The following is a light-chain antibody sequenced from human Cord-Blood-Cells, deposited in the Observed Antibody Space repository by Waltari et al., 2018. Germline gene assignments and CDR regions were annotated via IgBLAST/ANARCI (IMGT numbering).Light chain of an antibody. CDR3: QVWDSSSDHYVV. J-gene: IGLJ2*01. CDR1: NIGMKR. Sequence: SYVPTQPPSVSVAPGKTARITGGGTNIGMKRVNWKQQKPEKAPVLFVYDDSDRPSGIPGRFSGSNSGNTATLTISRVEAGDEADYYCQVWDSSSDHYVVFGGGTKLTVL. CDR2: DDS. V-gene: IGLV3-21*03.